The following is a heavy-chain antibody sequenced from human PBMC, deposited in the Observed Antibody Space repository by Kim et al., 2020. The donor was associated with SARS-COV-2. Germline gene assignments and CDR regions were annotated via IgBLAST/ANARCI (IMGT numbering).Heavy chain of an antibody. CDR2: VSPYNGDT. CDR1: GYTFTIYG. V-gene: IGHV1-18*04. CDR3: ARDDYGAYRHAFNL. J-gene: IGHJ3*01. Sequence: ASVKVSCKASGYTFTIYGIHWFRQAPGQGLEWVGWVSPYNGDTNYAENFQGRVTLTTDMSTVAVYMEVTSLRSDDTAIYYCARDDYGAYRHAFNLWGQGT. D-gene: IGHD4-17*01.